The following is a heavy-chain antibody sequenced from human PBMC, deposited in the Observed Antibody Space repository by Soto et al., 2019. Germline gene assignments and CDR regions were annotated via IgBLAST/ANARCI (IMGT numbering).Heavy chain of an antibody. V-gene: IGHV3-23*01. CDR2: VSGSGDIT. D-gene: IGHD2-2*01. J-gene: IGHJ4*02. CDR3: AKGRCGSSSCSYDY. CDR1: GFTFGTYA. Sequence: EVQLLESGGGLVQPGGSLRVSCAASGFTFGTYAMCWVRQAPGKGLEWVSIVSGSGDITYYADSVKGRFTISRDNSKNTLYLQMNNLRAEVTALYYCAKGRCGSSSCSYDYWGQGTLVTVAS.